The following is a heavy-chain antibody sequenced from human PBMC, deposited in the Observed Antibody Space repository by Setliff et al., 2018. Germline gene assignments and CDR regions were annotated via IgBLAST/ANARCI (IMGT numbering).Heavy chain of an antibody. J-gene: IGHJ4*02. Sequence: SVKVSCKASGYTFTSYGISWVRQAPGQGLEWMGRIIPIFGTANYAQKFQGRVTITADKSTGTAYMELSSLRSEDTAVYYCARGRDFWSGYLVYWGQGTLVTSPQ. V-gene: IGHV1-69*06. CDR1: GYTFTSYG. D-gene: IGHD3-3*01. CDR3: ARGRDFWSGYLVY. CDR2: IIPIFGTA.